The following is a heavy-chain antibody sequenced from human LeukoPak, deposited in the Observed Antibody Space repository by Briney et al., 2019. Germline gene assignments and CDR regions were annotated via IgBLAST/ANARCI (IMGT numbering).Heavy chain of an antibody. D-gene: IGHD2-15*01. CDR1: GGSISSSSYY. CDR2: IYYSGNT. V-gene: IGHV4-39*01. Sequence: SETLSLTCTVSGGSISSSSYYWGWIRQPPGKGLEWIGSIYYSGNTYYNPSLKSRVTISVDTSKNQFSLKLSSVTAADTAVYYCARGYCSGGSCYSYYYYNYMDVWGKGTTVTVSS. CDR3: ARGYCSGGSCYSYYYYNYMDV. J-gene: IGHJ6*03.